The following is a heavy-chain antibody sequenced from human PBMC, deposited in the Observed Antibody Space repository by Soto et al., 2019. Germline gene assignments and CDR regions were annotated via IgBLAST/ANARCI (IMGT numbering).Heavy chain of an antibody. D-gene: IGHD1-1*01. CDR1: GASISGFY. J-gene: IGHJ5*02. Sequence: SETLSLTCTVSGASISGFYWSWIRKSAGKGLEWIGRIYATGTTDDNPSLKSRVMMSVDTAKKQFSLKLRSVTAADTAVYYCVRDGTKTLRDWFDPWGQGISVTVSS. CDR3: VRDGTKTLRDWFDP. V-gene: IGHV4-4*07. CDR2: IYATGTT.